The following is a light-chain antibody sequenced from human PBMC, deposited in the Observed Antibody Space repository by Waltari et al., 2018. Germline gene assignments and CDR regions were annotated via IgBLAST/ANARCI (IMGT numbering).Light chain of an antibody. CDR3: QVWHAAIDPGV. CDR1: NIGSYS. V-gene: IGLV3-21*04. CDR2: YES. Sequence: SYVLTQPPSVSVAPGETARITCGGDNIGSYSVHWYQQKPGQAPVLGIFYESDRPSGIPGRFSGSNSGNTATLTITRVEAGDEANYYCQVWHAAIDPGVFGTGTEVSVL. J-gene: IGLJ1*01.